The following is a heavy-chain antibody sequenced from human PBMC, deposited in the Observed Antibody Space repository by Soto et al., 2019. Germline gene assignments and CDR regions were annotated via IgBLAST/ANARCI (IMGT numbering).Heavy chain of an antibody. D-gene: IGHD2-2*01. CDR3: AHLTSDCSGTTCYRYFDY. J-gene: IGHJ4*02. V-gene: IGHV2-5*02. CDR1: GFSLSTSGVG. Sequence: ESGPTLVNPTQTLTLTCTFSGFSLSTSGVGVGWIRQPPGKALKWLALIYWDDDKGYSPSLSSRLTITRETSKNEVVLTMTNVDPVDTATYYCAHLTSDCSGTTCYRYFDYWGQGALVTVSS. CDR2: IYWDDDK.